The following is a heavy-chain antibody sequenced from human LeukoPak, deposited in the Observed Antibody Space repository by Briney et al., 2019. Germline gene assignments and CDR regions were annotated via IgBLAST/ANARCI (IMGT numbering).Heavy chain of an antibody. CDR3: ARKRARLANDYGVDV. CDR1: GGSFSGYY. D-gene: IGHD6-19*01. CDR2: INHSGST. Sequence: SETLSLTCAVYGGSFSGYYWSWIPEPPGKGLEWSGEINHSGSTNYNPSLKSRVTISVDTSKNQFSLKLSSVTAADTAVYYCARKRARLANDYGVDVWGQGTTVTVSS. J-gene: IGHJ6*02. V-gene: IGHV4-34*01.